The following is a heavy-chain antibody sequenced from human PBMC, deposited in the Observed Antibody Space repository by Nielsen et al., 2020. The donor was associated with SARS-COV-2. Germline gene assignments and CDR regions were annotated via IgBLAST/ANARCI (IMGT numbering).Heavy chain of an antibody. Sequence: WIRQAPGKGLEWVANIKQDGSEKYYVDSVKGRFTISRDNAKNSLYLQMNSLRAEDTAVYYCARAQDYDFWSGYYIPRYFDYWGQGTLVTVSS. J-gene: IGHJ4*02. CDR3: ARAQDYDFWSGYYIPRYFDY. D-gene: IGHD3-3*01. V-gene: IGHV3-7*03. CDR2: IKQDGSEK.